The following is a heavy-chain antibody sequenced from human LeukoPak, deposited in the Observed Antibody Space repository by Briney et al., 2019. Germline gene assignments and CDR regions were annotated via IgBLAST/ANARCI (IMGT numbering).Heavy chain of an antibody. V-gene: IGHV3-30*02. CDR1: GFTFSSYG. CDR2: IRYDGSNK. CDR3: AKDMDYDILTGYSALDY. Sequence: PGGSLRLSCAASGFTFSSYGMHWVRQAPGKGLEWVAFIRYDGSNKYYADSVKGRFTISRDNSKNTLYLQMNSLRAEDTAVYYCAKDMDYDILTGYSALDYWGLGTLVTVSS. D-gene: IGHD3-9*01. J-gene: IGHJ4*02.